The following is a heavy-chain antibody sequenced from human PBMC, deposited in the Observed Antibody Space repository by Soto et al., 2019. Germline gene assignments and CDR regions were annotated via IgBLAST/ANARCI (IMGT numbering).Heavy chain of an antibody. CDR2: INPNSGGT. J-gene: IGHJ5*02. V-gene: IGHV1-2*02. Sequence: ASVKVSCKASGYTFPGYYMHWVLQAPGQGLEWMGWINPNSGGTNYAQKLQGRVTMTRDTSISTAYMELSRLRSDDTAVYYCARESSSSKWLDPWGQGSRVTFS. CDR3: ARESSSSKWLDP. D-gene: IGHD6-6*01. CDR1: GYTFPGYY.